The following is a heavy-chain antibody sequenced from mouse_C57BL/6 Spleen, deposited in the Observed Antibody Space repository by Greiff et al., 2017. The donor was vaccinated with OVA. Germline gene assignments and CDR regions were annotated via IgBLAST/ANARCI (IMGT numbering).Heavy chain of an antibody. V-gene: IGHV14-1*01. D-gene: IGHD1-1*01. CDR3: TTPDGSSYVWYFDV. Sequence: EVQLQQSGAELVRPGASVKLSCTASGFNIKDYYMHWVKQRPEQGLEWIGRIDPEDGGTEYAPKFQGKATMTADTSSTTAYLQLSSLTSEDTAVYSGTTPDGSSYVWYFDVWGTGTTVSVSS. CDR1: GFNIKDYY. CDR2: IDPEDGGT. J-gene: IGHJ1*03.